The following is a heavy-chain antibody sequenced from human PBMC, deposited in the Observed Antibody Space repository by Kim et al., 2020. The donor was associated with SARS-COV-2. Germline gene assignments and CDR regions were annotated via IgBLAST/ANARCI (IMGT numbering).Heavy chain of an antibody. CDR2: IYPGDSDT. CDR3: ARGGYCSGGSCYSRDWFDP. CDR1: GYSFTSYW. V-gene: IGHV5-51*01. J-gene: IGHJ5*02. Sequence: GESLKISCKGSGYSFTSYWIGWVRQMPGKGLEWMGIIYPGDSDTRYSPSFQGQVTISADKSISTAYLQWSSLKASDTAMYYCARGGYCSGGSCYSRDWFDPWGQGTLVTVSS. D-gene: IGHD2-15*01.